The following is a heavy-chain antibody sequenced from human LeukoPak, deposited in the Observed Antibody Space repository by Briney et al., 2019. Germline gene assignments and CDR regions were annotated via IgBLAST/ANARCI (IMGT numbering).Heavy chain of an antibody. CDR1: KFTFSTYW. D-gene: IGHD3-10*01. CDR2: IKQDGSEK. Sequence: GGSLRLSCAASKFTFSTYWMSCVRQAPGKGQEWVANIKQDGSEKYYVDSVKGRFTISRDNAKNSLYLQMNTLRVEDTAIYYCVRVALYFYDSESYYFFEHWGQGTPVTASS. V-gene: IGHV3-7*01. CDR3: VRVALYFYDSESYYFFEH. J-gene: IGHJ4*02.